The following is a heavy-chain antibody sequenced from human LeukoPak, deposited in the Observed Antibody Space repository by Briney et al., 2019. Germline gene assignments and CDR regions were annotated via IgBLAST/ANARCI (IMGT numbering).Heavy chain of an antibody. J-gene: IGHJ4*02. V-gene: IGHV3-33*08. CDR3: AKVGPTWGGDLDC. CDR2: IWHDGSER. Sequence: PGESLRLSCAVSGFTFSSYGMNWVRQAPGKGLEWVAVIWHDGSERYYVDSVKGRFTISRDNSKNKLFLQMNSLRAEDTGVYYCAKVGPTWGGDLDCWGQGTLVTVSS. CDR1: GFTFSSYG. D-gene: IGHD7-27*01.